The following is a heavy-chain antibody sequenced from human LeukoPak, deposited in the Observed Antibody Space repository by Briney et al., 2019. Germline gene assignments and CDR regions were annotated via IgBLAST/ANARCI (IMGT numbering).Heavy chain of an antibody. CDR3: ARVNVDTAMVSHYYYGMDV. D-gene: IGHD5-18*01. J-gene: IGHJ6*02. Sequence: ASVKVSCKASGYTFTSYGISWVRQAPGQGLEWMGWITAYNDNTNYAQKLQGRVTMTTDTSTSTAYMELRSLRSDDTAVYYCARVNVDTAMVSHYYYGMDVWGQGTTVTVSS. CDR1: GYTFTSYG. CDR2: ITAYNDNT. V-gene: IGHV1-18*01.